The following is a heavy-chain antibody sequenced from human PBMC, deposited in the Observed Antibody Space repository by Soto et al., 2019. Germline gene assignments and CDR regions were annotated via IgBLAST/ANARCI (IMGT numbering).Heavy chain of an antibody. V-gene: IGHV1-2*02. CDR1: GYTFTDYF. CDR3: ARLMHYSHSGGCSHSGFDM. CDR2: INPYSGGA. Sequence: SVKVSCKASGYTFTDYFIHWVRQAPGQGLEWIGWINPYSGGADLSQKFQGRVTMTRDTSISTAYMEVSSLRSDATAVFYCARLMHYSHSGGCSHSGFDMWGQGTLVTVSS. J-gene: IGHJ4*02. D-gene: IGHD2-21*01.